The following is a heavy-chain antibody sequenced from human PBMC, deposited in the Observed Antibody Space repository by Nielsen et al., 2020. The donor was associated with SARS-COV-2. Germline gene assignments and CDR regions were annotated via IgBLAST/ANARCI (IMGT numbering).Heavy chain of an antibody. CDR3: ARDREASLLYYYYGMDV. Sequence: GGSLRLSCAASGFTFSSYSMNWVRQAPGKELEWVSSISSSSSYIYYADSVKGRFTISRDNAKNSLYLQMNSLRAEDTAVYYCARDREASLLYYYYGMDVWGQGTTVTVSS. CDR1: GFTFSSYS. J-gene: IGHJ6*02. CDR2: ISSSSSYI. V-gene: IGHV3-21*01.